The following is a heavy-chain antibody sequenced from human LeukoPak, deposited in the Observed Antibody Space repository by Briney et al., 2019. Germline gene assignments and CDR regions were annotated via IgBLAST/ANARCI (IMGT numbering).Heavy chain of an antibody. CDR3: ARNGPGITIFGVVYYYYYYMDV. J-gene: IGHJ6*03. V-gene: IGHV3-7*01. CDR2: IKQDGSEK. Sequence: GGSLRLSCADSGFTFSSYWMSWVRQAPGKGLEWVANIKQDGSEKYYVDSVKGRFTISRDNAKNSLYLQMNSLRAEDTAVYYCARNGPGITIFGVVYYYYYYMDVWGKGTTVTVSS. CDR1: GFTFSSYW. D-gene: IGHD3-3*01.